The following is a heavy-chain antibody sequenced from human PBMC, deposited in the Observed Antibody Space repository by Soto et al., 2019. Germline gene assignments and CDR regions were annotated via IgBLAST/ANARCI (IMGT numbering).Heavy chain of an antibody. V-gene: IGHV3-23*01. CDR2: ISGSGVST. Sequence: EVQLLESGGGLVQPGGSLRLSCAASGFTFSTYAMSWVRQAPGKGLEWVSTISGSGVSTYYADSVKGRFTISRDNSKNPLYLLMNSLRAGGTAVYYCGKGGDGYCSGGSCYLIGVNFGYWGQGTLVTVSS. J-gene: IGHJ4*02. D-gene: IGHD2-15*01. CDR3: GKGGDGYCSGGSCYLIGVNFGY. CDR1: GFTFSTYA.